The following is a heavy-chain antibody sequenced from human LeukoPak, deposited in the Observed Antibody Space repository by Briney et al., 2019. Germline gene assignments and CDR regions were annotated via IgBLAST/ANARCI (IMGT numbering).Heavy chain of an antibody. Sequence: SETLSLTCTVSGGSISSYYWTWIRQPPGKGLEWLGYIYYSGSTYYNPSLKSRVTISVDTSKNQFSLKLSSVTAADTAVYYCARDHIDSGSYIWGQGTLVTVSS. CDR2: IYYSGST. D-gene: IGHD3-10*01. V-gene: IGHV4-59*12. CDR3: ARDHIDSGSYI. J-gene: IGHJ4*02. CDR1: GGSISSYY.